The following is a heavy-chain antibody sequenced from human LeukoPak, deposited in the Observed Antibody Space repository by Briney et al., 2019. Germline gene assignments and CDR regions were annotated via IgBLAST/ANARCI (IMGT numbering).Heavy chain of an antibody. Sequence: PSETLSLTCTVSGDSISSYYWSWIRQPPGKGLEWIGYIYHSGSTNYNPSLKSRVTISVDTSKNQFSLKLSSVTAADTAVYHCARGGRGYYFYYWGQGTLVTVSS. J-gene: IGHJ4*02. D-gene: IGHD3-22*01. V-gene: IGHV4-59*13. CDR1: GDSISSYY. CDR2: IYHSGST. CDR3: ARGGRGYYFYY.